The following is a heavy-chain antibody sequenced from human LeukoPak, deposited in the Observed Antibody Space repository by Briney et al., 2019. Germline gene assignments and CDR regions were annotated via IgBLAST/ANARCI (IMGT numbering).Heavy chain of an antibody. D-gene: IGHD3-16*01. Sequence: GGSLRLSCAASGLTFRKYAMIWVRQASGKGLEWVSALSGSGESTYYAHSVEGRFTISRDNSKNTLYLQMNSLRAEDTAVYYCAKTFGEFSVGAFDIWGQGTMVTVSS. V-gene: IGHV3-23*01. J-gene: IGHJ3*02. CDR3: AKTFGEFSVGAFDI. CDR1: GLTFRKYA. CDR2: LSGSGEST.